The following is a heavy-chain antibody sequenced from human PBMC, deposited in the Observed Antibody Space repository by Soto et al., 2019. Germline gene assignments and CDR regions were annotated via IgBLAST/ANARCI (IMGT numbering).Heavy chain of an antibody. V-gene: IGHV3-23*01. CDR1: GFTFSSYA. J-gene: IGHJ4*02. CDR2: ISGSGGST. CDR3: AKEGVRYGITMIGVAN. Sequence: GGVLRLSCAASGFTFSSYAMSWVRQAPGKGLEWVSAISGSGGSTYYADSVKGRFTISRDNSKNTLYLQMNSLRAEDTAVYYCAKEGVRYGITMIGVANCGQGTLVTVYS. D-gene: IGHD3-22*01.